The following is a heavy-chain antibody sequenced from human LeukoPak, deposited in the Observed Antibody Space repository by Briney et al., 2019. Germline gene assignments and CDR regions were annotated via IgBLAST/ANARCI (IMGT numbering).Heavy chain of an antibody. D-gene: IGHD2-2*01. CDR2: IYTSVST. J-gene: IGHJ6*03. CDR3: ARGTARYCSSTSCPYYYYYYMDV. V-gene: IGHV4-4*07. Sequence: SETLSLTCTVSGGSISSYYGSWIRQPAGKGLEWIGRIYTSVSTNYNPSLNSRVTMSVDTSKNQFSLKLSSVTAADTAVYYCARGTARYCSSTSCPYYYYYYMDVWGKGTTVTVSS. CDR1: GGSISSYY.